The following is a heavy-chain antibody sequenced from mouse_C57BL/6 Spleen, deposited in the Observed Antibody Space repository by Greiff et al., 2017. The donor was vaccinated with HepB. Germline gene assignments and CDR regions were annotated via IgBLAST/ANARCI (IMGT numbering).Heavy chain of an antibody. J-gene: IGHJ4*01. CDR2: ILPGSGST. D-gene: IGHD1-1*01. Sequence: VQLQQSGAELMKPGASVKLSCKATGYTFTGYWIEWVKQRPGHGLEWIGEILPGSGSTNYNEKFKGKATFTADTSSNTAYMQLSSLPTEDSAIYYCARGVYYYGSSYDYYYAMDYWGQGTSVTVSS. CDR3: ARGVYYYGSSYDYYYAMDY. CDR1: GYTFTGYW. V-gene: IGHV1-9*01.